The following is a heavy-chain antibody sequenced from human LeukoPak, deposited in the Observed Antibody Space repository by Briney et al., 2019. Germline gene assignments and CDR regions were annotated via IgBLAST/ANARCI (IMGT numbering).Heavy chain of an antibody. D-gene: IGHD3-10*01. CDR2: IYYSGST. CDR1: GGSISSYY. V-gene: IGHV4-59*01. Sequence: PSETLSLTCTVSGGSISSYYWSWIRQPPGKGLEWIGYIYYSGSTNYNPSLKSRVTISVDTSMNQFSLKLSSVTAADTAVYYCARDGVRGVISSPYYFDYWGQGTLVTVSS. CDR3: ARDGVRGVISSPYYFDY. J-gene: IGHJ4*02.